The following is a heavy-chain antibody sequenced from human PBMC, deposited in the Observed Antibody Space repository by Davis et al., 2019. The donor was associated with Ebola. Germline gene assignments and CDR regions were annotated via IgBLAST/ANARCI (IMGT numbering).Heavy chain of an antibody. J-gene: IGHJ4*02. CDR1: GFTFSRNS. V-gene: IGHV3-48*02. D-gene: IGHD3-10*01. CDR2: ISSSSTTI. CDR3: ARAGMVQGVITKWDGY. Sequence: GESLKISCVASGFTFSRNSMNWVRQAPGKGLEWVSYISSSSTTIYYADSVKGRFTISRDNAKNALYLQMNSLRDEDTAEYYCARAGMVQGVITKWDGYWGQGTLVTVSS.